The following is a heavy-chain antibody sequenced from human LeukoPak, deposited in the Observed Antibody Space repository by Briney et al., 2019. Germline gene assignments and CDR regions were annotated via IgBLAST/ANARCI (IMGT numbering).Heavy chain of an antibody. CDR3: AKAAILTRTYYFDY. CDR1: GFTFSSYG. CDR2: ISYDGSNK. J-gene: IGHJ4*02. D-gene: IGHD3-9*01. V-gene: IGHV3-30*18. Sequence: GGSLRLSCAASGFTFSSYGMHWVRQAPGKGLEWVAVISYDGSNKYYADSVKGRFTISRDNSKNTLYLQTNSLRAEDTAVYYCAKAAILTRTYYFDYWGQGTLVTVSS.